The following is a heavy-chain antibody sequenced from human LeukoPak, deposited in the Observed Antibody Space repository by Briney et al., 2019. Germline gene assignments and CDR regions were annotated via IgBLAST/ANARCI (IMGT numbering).Heavy chain of an antibody. CDR3: TKDRRGPAAGTWYFDP. V-gene: IGHV3-23*01. Sequence: QSGGSLRLSCVASGFTFSSTTMGWVRQAPGRGLEWVSSITAIDGRTYYADSVRGRFTISRDNSKNTVYLQLNSLRAGDTAIYYCTKDRRGPAAGTWYFDPWGQGTLVTVSS. CDR2: ITAIDGRT. CDR1: GFTFSSTT. J-gene: IGHJ5*02. D-gene: IGHD6-13*01.